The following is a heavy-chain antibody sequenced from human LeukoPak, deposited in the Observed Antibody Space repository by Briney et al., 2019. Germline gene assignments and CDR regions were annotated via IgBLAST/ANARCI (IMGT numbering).Heavy chain of an antibody. Sequence: PGGSLRLSCVASGFTFGKYWMGWVRQAPGKGLEWVANIKLDGSVKNYVDSVKGRFTISRDNTKNSLYLQMNSLRVEDTAVFYCARDQYDTWSRRGNFDSWGQGTLVIVSS. J-gene: IGHJ4*02. CDR3: ARDQYDTWSRRGNFDS. CDR1: GFTFGKYW. V-gene: IGHV3-7*03. CDR2: IKLDGSVK. D-gene: IGHD3-3*01.